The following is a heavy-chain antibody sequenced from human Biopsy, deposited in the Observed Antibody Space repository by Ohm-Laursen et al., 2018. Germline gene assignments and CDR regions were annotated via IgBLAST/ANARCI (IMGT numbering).Heavy chain of an antibody. CDR1: GGTFSNYG. V-gene: IGHV1-69*06. Sequence: ASVKVSCKTPGGTFSNYGVNWVRQAPGQGLEWLGGNIPILGTGNYAHQFQDRVTVVADTSTSTATMELRSLRSDDTAVYYCATKLTGYFHHWGQGTLVIVSS. D-gene: IGHD3-9*01. J-gene: IGHJ1*01. CDR2: NIPILGTG. CDR3: ATKLTGYFHH.